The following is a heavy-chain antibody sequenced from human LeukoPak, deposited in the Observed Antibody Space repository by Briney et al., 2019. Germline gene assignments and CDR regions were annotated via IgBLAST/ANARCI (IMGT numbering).Heavy chain of an antibody. CDR1: GGSISSGGSY. D-gene: IGHD4-17*01. J-gene: IGHJ5*02. V-gene: IGHV4-31*03. CDR2: IYYSGST. Sequence: SETLSLTCTVSGGSISSGGSYWSWVRQHPGKGLEWIGYIYYSGSTYYNPSLKSRVTISVDTSKNQFSLKLSSVTAADTAVYYCARAVRSTVHRGWFDPWGQGTLVTVSS. CDR3: ARAVRSTVHRGWFDP.